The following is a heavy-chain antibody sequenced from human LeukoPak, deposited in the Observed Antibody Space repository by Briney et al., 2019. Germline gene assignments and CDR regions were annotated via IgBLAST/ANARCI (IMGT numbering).Heavy chain of an antibody. V-gene: IGHV1-58*02. Sequence: ETSVKVSCKASGFTFTSSAMQWVRQARGQRLEWIGWIVVGSGSTNYAQKFQERVTITRDMSTSTAYMELSSLRSEDTAVYYCAARYCTNGVCYNGFDPWGQGTLVTVSS. J-gene: IGHJ5*02. D-gene: IGHD2-8*01. CDR2: IVVGSGST. CDR3: AARYCTNGVCYNGFDP. CDR1: GFTFTSSA.